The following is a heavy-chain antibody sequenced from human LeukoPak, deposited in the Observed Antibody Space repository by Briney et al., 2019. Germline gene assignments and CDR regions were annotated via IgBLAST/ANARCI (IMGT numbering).Heavy chain of an antibody. V-gene: IGHV3-30*18. Sequence: GGSLRLSCAASGFTFSSYGMHWVRQAPGKGLDWVEVISYDGSNKYYADSVKGRFTISRDNSKNSLYLQMNSLRAEDTAVYYCAKDACGGDCYSSGYWGQGTLVTVSS. CDR1: GFTFSSYG. CDR2: ISYDGSNK. J-gene: IGHJ4*02. CDR3: AKDACGGDCYSSGY. D-gene: IGHD2-21*02.